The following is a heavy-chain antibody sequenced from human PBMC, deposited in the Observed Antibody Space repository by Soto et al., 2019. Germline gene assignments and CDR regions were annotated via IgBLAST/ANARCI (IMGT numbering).Heavy chain of an antibody. D-gene: IGHD4-17*01. V-gene: IGHV4-59*08. Sequence: QVQLQESGPGLVKPSETLSLTCTVSGGSISSYYWSWIRQSPGKGLEWIGYIYYSGSTNYNPSLKSRVTISVDTSKNQFSLKLSSVTAADTAVYYCARRSDYGYYFDYWGQGTLVTVSS. CDR2: IYYSGST. J-gene: IGHJ4*02. CDR1: GGSISSYY. CDR3: ARRSDYGYYFDY.